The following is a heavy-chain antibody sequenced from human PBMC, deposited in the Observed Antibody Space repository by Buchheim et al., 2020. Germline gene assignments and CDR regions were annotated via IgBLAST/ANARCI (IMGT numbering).Heavy chain of an antibody. V-gene: IGHV3-30-3*01. CDR3: AKVEGIVVVPAAMPDYGMDV. D-gene: IGHD2-2*01. CDR2: ISYDGSNK. Sequence: QVQLVESGGGVVQPGRSLRLSCAASGFTFSSYAMHWVRQAPGKGLEWVAVISYDGSNKYYADSVKGRFTISRDNSKNTLYLQMNSLRAEDTAVYYCAKVEGIVVVPAAMPDYGMDVWGQGTT. J-gene: IGHJ6*02. CDR1: GFTFSSYA.